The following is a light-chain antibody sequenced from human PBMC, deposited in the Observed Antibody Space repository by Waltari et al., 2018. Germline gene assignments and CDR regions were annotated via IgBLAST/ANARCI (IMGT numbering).Light chain of an antibody. CDR2: DVN. CDR1: SGDIGGSDF. J-gene: IGLJ2*01. Sequence: QSALTHPASVSASPGQPITISCLGPSGDIGGSDFVSWYQHHPGRAPKVLIFDVNHRPSGIPDRFSVSKSGNTASLTISGLQAEDDADYYCSSPSTNNVFVFGGGTKVTVL. V-gene: IGLV2-14*01. CDR3: SSPSTNNVFV.